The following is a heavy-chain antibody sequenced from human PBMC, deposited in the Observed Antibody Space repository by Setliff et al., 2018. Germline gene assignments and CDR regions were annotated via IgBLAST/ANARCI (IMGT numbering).Heavy chain of an antibody. Sequence: PSETLSLTCTVSGGSISSSSYYWGWIRQPPGKGLEWIGSIYHSGSTYYNPSLKSRVTISVDTSKNQFSLKLSSVTAADTAVYYCARLPPLYGGNSGRIGYWGQGTLVTVSS. D-gene: IGHD3-10*01. CDR2: IYHSGST. J-gene: IGHJ4*02. CDR1: GGSISSSSYY. V-gene: IGHV4-39*07. CDR3: ARLPPLYGGNSGRIGY.